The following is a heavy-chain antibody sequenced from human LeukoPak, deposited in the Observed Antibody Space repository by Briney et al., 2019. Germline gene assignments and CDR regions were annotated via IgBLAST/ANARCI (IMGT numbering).Heavy chain of an antibody. CDR1: GYTFTNFG. J-gene: IGHJ4*02. Sequence: ASVKVSCKASGYTFTNFGISWVRQAPGQGLEWMGWISGYNDNPNYAQKLQGRVTLTTDTSTSTAYMELRSLRHDDTAVYYRARDDSADWGQGTLVTVSS. V-gene: IGHV1-18*01. CDR3: ARDDSAD. D-gene: IGHD2-21*01. CDR2: ISGYNDNP.